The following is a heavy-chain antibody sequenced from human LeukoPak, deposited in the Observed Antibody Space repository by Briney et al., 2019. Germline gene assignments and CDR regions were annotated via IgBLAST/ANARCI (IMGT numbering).Heavy chain of an antibody. CDR3: ARVGYCSSTSCYGGFDY. CDR2: INPNSGGT. CDR1: GYTFTGYY. Sequence: VSVKVSCKASGYTFTGYYMHWVRQAPGQGLEWMGWINPNSGGTNYAQKFQGRVTMTRDTSISTAYMELSRLGSDDTAVYYCARVGYCSSTSCYGGFDYWGQGTLVTVSS. J-gene: IGHJ4*02. D-gene: IGHD2-2*01. V-gene: IGHV1-2*02.